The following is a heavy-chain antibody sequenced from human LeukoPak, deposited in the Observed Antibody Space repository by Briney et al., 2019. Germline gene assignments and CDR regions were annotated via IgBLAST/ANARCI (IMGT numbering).Heavy chain of an antibody. CDR3: AREVCSSTSCLGYFDY. CDR1: GGSISSYY. CDR2: IYTSGST. J-gene: IGHJ4*02. Sequence: SETLSLTCTVSGGSISSYYWSWTRQPAGKGLEWIGRIYTSGSTNYNPSLKSRVTMSVDTSKNQFSLKLSSVTAADTAVYYCAREVCSSTSCLGYFDYWGQGTLVTVSS. V-gene: IGHV4-4*07. D-gene: IGHD2-2*01.